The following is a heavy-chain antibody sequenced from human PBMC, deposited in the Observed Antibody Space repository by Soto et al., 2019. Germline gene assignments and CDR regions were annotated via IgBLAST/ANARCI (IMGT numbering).Heavy chain of an antibody. V-gene: IGHV3-21*01. D-gene: IGHD2-21*02. CDR1: GFTFSNYY. CDR3: AREETAWPLAYGLDV. J-gene: IGHJ6*02. CDR2: IRSGRDA. Sequence: GGSLRLSCAVSGFTFSNYYIHWVRQAPGKGLEWVSSIRSGRDAFYADSVKGRFSISRDDATSSVSLQMNSLRGEDTAVYFCAREETAWPLAYGLDVWGQGTTVTVSS.